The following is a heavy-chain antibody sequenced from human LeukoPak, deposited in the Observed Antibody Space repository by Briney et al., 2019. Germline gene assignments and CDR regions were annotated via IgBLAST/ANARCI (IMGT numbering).Heavy chain of an antibody. V-gene: IGHV4-34*01. D-gene: IGHD3-3*01. CDR2: INHSGST. CDR3: ARAPVYDFWSGYSKSLYVDY. Sequence: SETLSLTCAVYGGSFSGYYWSWIRQPPGKGLEWIGEINHSGSTNYNPSLKSRVTISVDTSKNQFSLKLSSVTAADTAVYYCARAPVYDFWSGYSKSLYVDYWGQGTLVTVSS. CDR1: GGSFSGYY. J-gene: IGHJ4*02.